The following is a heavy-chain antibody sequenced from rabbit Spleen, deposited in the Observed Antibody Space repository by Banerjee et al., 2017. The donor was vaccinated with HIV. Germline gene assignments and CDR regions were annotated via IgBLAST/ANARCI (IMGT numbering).Heavy chain of an antibody. D-gene: IGHD8-1*01. J-gene: IGHJ6*01. CDR1: GLDFGSRYW. V-gene: IGHV1S45*01. CDR3: ARDTGSSFSTYGMDL. Sequence: QQQLEESGGDLVKPGTSLTLTCTASGLDFGSRYWICWVRQAPGKGLEWIACIDVAKYGTTYYTSWAKGRFTISKTSSTTVTLHMTSLTVADTATYFCARDTGSSFSTYGMDLWGPGTLVTVS. CDR2: IDVAKYGTT.